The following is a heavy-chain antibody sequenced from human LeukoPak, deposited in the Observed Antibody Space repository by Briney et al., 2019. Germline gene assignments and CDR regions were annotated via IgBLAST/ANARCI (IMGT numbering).Heavy chain of an antibody. CDR2: IYYTGAT. V-gene: IGHV4-39*01. CDR1: GGSITSGSYY. J-gene: IGHJ4*02. Sequence: SETLSLTCTVSGGSITSGSYYWGWIRRPPGKGLEWIGAIYYTGATYYNPSLKSRVTTSADTSKNQFSLRLTSVTAADTAVYYCARRGDYWGQGILVTVSS. CDR3: ARRGDY. D-gene: IGHD3-16*01.